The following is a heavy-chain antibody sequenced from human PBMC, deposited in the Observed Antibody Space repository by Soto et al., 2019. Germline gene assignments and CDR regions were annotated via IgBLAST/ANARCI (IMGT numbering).Heavy chain of an antibody. CDR2: ISSSSSYT. Sequence: QVQRVESGGGLVKPGGSLRLSCAAAGFTVSAYYMSWIRQAPGKGLEWVSYISSSSSYTNYAESAKGQCTISRDNSKNHLYVEMNSLRDEDTVVYYCARTVPQKSGNEYWGQGTLVTGSS. V-gene: IGHV3-11*06. D-gene: IGHD1-1*01. CDR3: ARTVPQKSGNEY. J-gene: IGHJ4*01. CDR1: GFTVSAYY.